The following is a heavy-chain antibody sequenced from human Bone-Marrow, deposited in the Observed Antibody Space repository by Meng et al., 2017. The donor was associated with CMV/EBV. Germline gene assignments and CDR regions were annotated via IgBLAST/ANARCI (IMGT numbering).Heavy chain of an antibody. CDR1: GGSTSSYY. CDR3: ARDSRVLGMDV. D-gene: IGHD2-2*01. V-gene: IGHV4-59*01. Sequence: SETLSLTCTVSGGSTSSYYWSWIRQPLGKGLEWIGYIYYSGSTNYNPSLKSRVTMSVDTSKNQFSLNLSSVTAADTAVYYCARDSRVLGMDVWGQGTTVTVPS. CDR2: IYYSGST. J-gene: IGHJ6*02.